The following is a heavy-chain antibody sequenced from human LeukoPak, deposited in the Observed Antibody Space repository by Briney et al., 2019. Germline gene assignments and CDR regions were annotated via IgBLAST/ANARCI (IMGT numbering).Heavy chain of an antibody. V-gene: IGHV3-23*01. CDR1: GFTFSSYA. J-gene: IGHJ4*02. CDR2: ISGSGGST. D-gene: IGHD3-22*01. Sequence: GGSLRLSCAASGFTFSSYAMSWVRQAPGKGLEWVSAISGSGGSTYYADSVKGRFTISRDNSKNTLYLQMNSLRAEDTAVYYCARDNYDSSGPYYFDYWGQGTLVTVSS. CDR3: ARDNYDSSGPYYFDY.